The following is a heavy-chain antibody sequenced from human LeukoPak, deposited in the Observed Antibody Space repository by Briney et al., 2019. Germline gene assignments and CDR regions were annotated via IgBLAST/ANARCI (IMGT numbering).Heavy chain of an antibody. V-gene: IGHV1-24*01. CDR3: ATGYLLTGYYRGAPNPGWGY. D-gene: IGHD3-9*01. CDR1: GYTLTELS. Sequence: ASVKVSCKVSGYTLTELSMHWVRQAPGKGLEWMGGFDPEDGETIYAQKFQGRVTMTEDTSTDTAYMELSSLRSEDTAVYYCATGYLLTGYYRGAPNPGWGYWGQGTLVTVSS. J-gene: IGHJ4*02. CDR2: FDPEDGET.